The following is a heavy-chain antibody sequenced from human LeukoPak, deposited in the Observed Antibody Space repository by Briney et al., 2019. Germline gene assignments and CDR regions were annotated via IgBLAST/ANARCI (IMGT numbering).Heavy chain of an antibody. J-gene: IGHJ3*02. CDR2: ISVIGGST. CDR1: GFTFSTND. D-gene: IGHD3-16*01. Sequence: PGGSLRLSCAASGFTFSTNDMSWVRQAPGKGLEWVSAISVIGGSTYYADSVKGRFTTSRDNSKNTQYLQMNSPRAEDTAVYYCARDPASSGLAAFEIWGQGTMVTVSS. CDR3: ARDPASSGLAAFEI. V-gene: IGHV3-23*01.